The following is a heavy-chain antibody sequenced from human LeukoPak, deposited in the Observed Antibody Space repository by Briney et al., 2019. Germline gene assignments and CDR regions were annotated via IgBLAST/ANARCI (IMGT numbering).Heavy chain of an antibody. CDR3: ARDGNTPSGSYDPFAH. V-gene: IGHV1-18*01. J-gene: IGHJ4*02. CDR2: INVYNGNS. D-gene: IGHD3-10*01. CDR1: GGTFSSYA. Sequence: GSSVKVSCKASGGTFSSYAISWVRQAPGQGLEWMGWINVYNGNSNYAQRVQARVTMTRDTSTNTAYMELRSLRSDDTAVYYCARDGNTPSGSYDPFAHWGQGTLVTVSS.